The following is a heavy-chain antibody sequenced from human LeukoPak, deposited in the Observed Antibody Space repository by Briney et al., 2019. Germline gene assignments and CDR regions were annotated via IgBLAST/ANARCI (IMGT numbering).Heavy chain of an antibody. CDR3: ARDSAVVTEDYYYYYMDV. V-gene: IGHV3-7*01. CDR2: IKQDGSEK. J-gene: IGHJ6*03. Sequence: PGGSLRLSCAASGFTFSSYWMSWVRQAPRKGLEWVANIKQDGSEKYYVDSVKGRFTISRDNAKNSLYLQMNSLRAEDTAVYYCARDSAVVTEDYYYYYMDVWGKGTTVTISS. CDR1: GFTFSSYW. D-gene: IGHD2-21*02.